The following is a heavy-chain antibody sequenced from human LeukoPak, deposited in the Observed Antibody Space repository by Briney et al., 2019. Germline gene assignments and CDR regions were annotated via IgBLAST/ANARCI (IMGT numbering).Heavy chain of an antibody. Sequence: SETLSLTCAVSGGSISSSNWWSWVRQPPGKGLEWIGEINHSGSTNYNPSLKSRVTISVDTSKNQFSLKLSSVTAADTAVYYCARSDSSGYYYHFDYWGQGTLVTISS. D-gene: IGHD3-22*01. CDR2: INHSGST. J-gene: IGHJ4*02. CDR1: GGSISSSNW. V-gene: IGHV4-4*02. CDR3: ARSDSSGYYYHFDY.